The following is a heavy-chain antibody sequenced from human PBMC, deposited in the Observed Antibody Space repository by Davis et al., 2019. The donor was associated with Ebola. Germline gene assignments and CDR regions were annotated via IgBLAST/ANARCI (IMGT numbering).Heavy chain of an antibody. D-gene: IGHD1-26*01. V-gene: IGHV3-30*03. CDR2: ISYDGSNK. Sequence: PGGSLRLSCAASGFTFSSYGMHWVRQAPGKGLEWVALISYDGSNKYYVDSVKGRFTISRDNSKNTLYLQMNSLRAEDTAVYYCARGVGWELLYWFDPWGQGTLVTVSS. CDR3: ARGVGWELLYWFDP. J-gene: IGHJ5*02. CDR1: GFTFSSYG.